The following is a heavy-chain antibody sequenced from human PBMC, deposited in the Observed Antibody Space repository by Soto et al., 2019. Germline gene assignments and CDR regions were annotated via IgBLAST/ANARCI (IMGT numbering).Heavy chain of an antibody. CDR1: GGTFSSYA. Sequence: QVQLVQSGAEAKKPGSSVKVSCKASGGTFSSYAISWVRQAPGQGLEWMRGIIPIFGTANYAQKFQGRVTITADECTSTAYMELSSLRSEDTAVYYCARDRIGEYYFDYWGQGTLVTVSS. V-gene: IGHV1-69*12. D-gene: IGHD3-10*01. CDR2: IIPIFGTA. J-gene: IGHJ4*02. CDR3: ARDRIGEYYFDY.